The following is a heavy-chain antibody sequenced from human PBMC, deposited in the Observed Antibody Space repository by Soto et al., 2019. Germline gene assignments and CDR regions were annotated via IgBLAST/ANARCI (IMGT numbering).Heavy chain of an antibody. V-gene: IGHV4-4*02. J-gene: IGHJ6*02. CDR2: IYHSGST. Sequence: QVQLQESGPGLVKPSGTLSLTCAVSGGSISSNNWWSRVRQPPGKGLEWIGEIYHSGSTRYKTSLESRVTISIDKSKNHFSLKLNSVTAADTAVYYCARDGLRGDYYYGMDVWGQGTTVTVSS. CDR3: ARDGLRGDYYYGMDV. D-gene: IGHD3-10*01. CDR1: GGSISSNNW.